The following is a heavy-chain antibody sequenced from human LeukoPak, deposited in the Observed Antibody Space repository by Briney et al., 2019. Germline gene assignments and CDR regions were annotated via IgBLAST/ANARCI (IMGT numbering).Heavy chain of an antibody. D-gene: IGHD6-19*01. Sequence: ASVKVSCKASGYTFTAYYMHWVRHAPGQGLEWMGWINHNSGGTNYAQKFQGRVTITKDTSISTVYMELSRLRSDDTAVYYCARDFPSSGWYHPFDYWGQGILVTVSS. CDR1: GYTFTAYY. CDR3: ARDFPSSGWYHPFDY. J-gene: IGHJ4*02. CDR2: INHNSGGT. V-gene: IGHV1-2*02.